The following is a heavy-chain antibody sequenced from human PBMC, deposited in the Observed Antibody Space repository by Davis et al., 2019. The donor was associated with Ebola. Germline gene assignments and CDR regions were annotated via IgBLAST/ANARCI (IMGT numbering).Heavy chain of an antibody. V-gene: IGHV4-59*01. J-gene: IGHJ5*02. D-gene: IGHD4/OR15-4a*01. CDR1: GGSISSYY. CDR3: ARSLTTRDLNWFDP. Sequence: SEPLSLTCPVSGGSISSYYWSWIRQPPGKGLEWIGYIYYSGSTNYNPSLKSRVTISLDTSKNQFSLKLSSVTAADTAVYYCARSLTTRDLNWFDPWGQGTLVTVSS. CDR2: IYYSGST.